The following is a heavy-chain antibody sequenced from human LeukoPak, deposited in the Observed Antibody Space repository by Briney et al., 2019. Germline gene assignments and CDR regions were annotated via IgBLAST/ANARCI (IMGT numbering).Heavy chain of an antibody. CDR1: GFTFSSYA. V-gene: IGHV3-23*01. D-gene: IGHD3-22*01. CDR3: AKDLFVTYYDSSGYYGAFDI. Sequence: GGSLRPSCAASGFTFSSYAMSWVRQAPGKGLEWVSAISGSGGSTYYADSVKGRFTISRDNSKNTLYLQMNSLRAEDTAVYYCAKDLFVTYYDSSGYYGAFDIWGQGTMVAVSS. J-gene: IGHJ3*02. CDR2: ISGSGGST.